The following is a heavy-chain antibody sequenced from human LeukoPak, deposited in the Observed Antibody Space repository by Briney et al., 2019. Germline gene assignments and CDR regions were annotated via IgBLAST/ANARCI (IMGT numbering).Heavy chain of an antibody. D-gene: IGHD6-19*01. CDR1: GGTFISYA. CDR2: IIPIFGTA. CDR3: ARDPGIAVAGPYYYGMDV. V-gene: IGHV1-69*13. Sequence: SVKVSCKASGGTFISYAISWVRQAPGQGLEWMGGIIPIFGTANNAQKFQGRVTITADESTSTAYMELSSLRSEDTAVYYCARDPGIAVAGPYYYGMDVWGQGTTVTVSS. J-gene: IGHJ6*02.